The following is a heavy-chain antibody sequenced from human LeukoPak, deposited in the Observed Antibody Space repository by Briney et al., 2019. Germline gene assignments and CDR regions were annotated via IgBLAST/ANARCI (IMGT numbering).Heavy chain of an antibody. V-gene: IGHV3-43*01. CDR2: ISWDGIST. Sequence: GGSLRLSCAASGFTFDDYTMHWVRQAPGKGLEWVPVISWDGISTHYADSVKGRFTISRDNSKNSLYLQTNSLRTEDTALYYCAKEKRGSYYFDYWGQGTLVTVSS. CDR1: GFTFDDYT. J-gene: IGHJ4*02. CDR3: AKEKRGSYYFDY. D-gene: IGHD1-26*01.